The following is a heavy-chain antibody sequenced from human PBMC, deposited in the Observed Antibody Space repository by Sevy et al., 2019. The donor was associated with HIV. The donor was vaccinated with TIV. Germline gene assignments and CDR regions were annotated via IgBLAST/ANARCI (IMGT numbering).Heavy chain of an antibody. V-gene: IGHV3-33*01. CDR1: GFSISGYG. CDR3: ARESLAVAGIGYYFNY. D-gene: IGHD6-19*01. Sequence: GGSLRLSCTASGFSISGYGMHWVRQVPGKGLEWVAIIWYDGTNKDYTDSVKGRFTITRDNSKNTLYLQMNSLRVEDTAVHYCARESLAVAGIGYYFNYWGQGTLVTVSS. J-gene: IGHJ4*02. CDR2: IWYDGTNK.